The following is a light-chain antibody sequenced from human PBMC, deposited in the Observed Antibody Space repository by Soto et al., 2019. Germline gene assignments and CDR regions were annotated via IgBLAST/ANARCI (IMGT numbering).Light chain of an antibody. J-gene: IGLJ3*02. Sequence: QPVLTRSSSASASLGSSVKLTCTLSSGHSSYIIAWHQQQPGKAPRYLMKLEGSGSYNKGSGVPDRFSGSSSGADRYLTISNLQFEDEADYYCETWDSNTRVFGGGTKRTVL. V-gene: IGLV4-60*02. CDR2: LEGSGSY. CDR1: SGHSSYI. CDR3: ETWDSNTRV.